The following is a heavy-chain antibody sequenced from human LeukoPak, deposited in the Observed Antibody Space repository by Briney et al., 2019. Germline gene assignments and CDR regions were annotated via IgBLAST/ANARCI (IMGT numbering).Heavy chain of an antibody. CDR2: ISYDGSNK. V-gene: IGHV3-30-3*01. D-gene: IGHD1-26*01. CDR3: ARVYSGSYGPYYYYGMDV. CDR1: GFTFSSYA. Sequence: GGSLRLSCAASGFTFSSYAMHWVRQAPGKGLEWVAVISYDGSNKYYADSVKGRFTIPRDNSKNTLYLQMNSLRAEDTAVYYCARVYSGSYGPYYYYGMDVWGQGTTVTVSS. J-gene: IGHJ6*02.